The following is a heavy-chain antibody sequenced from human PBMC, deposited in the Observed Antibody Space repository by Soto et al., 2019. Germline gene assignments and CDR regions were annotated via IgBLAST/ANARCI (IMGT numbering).Heavy chain of an antibody. CDR1: GFTFSSYG. Sequence: QVQLVESGGGVVQPGRSLRLSCAASGFTFSSYGMHWVRQAPGKGLERVAVIWYDGSNKYYADSVKGRFTISRDNSKTTLDLQINSLRAEDTAGYYCARGDSYYYDSSGYYYSWFDPWGQGTLVTVSS. D-gene: IGHD3-22*01. J-gene: IGHJ5*02. CDR3: ARGDSYYYDSSGYYYSWFDP. CDR2: IWYDGSNK. V-gene: IGHV3-33*01.